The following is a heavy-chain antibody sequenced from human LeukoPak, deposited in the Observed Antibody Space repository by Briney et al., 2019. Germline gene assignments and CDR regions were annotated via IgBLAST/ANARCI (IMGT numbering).Heavy chain of an antibody. CDR2: ISAYNGNT. Sequence: ASVKVSCKASGYIFTSYGISWVRQAPGQGLEWMGWISAYNGNTNYAQKLQGRVTMTTDTSTSTAYMELRSLRSDDTAVYYCARGGDYYDSSGYPFDYWGQGTLVTVSS. V-gene: IGHV1-18*01. CDR1: GYIFTSYG. J-gene: IGHJ4*02. CDR3: ARGGDYYDSSGYPFDY. D-gene: IGHD3-22*01.